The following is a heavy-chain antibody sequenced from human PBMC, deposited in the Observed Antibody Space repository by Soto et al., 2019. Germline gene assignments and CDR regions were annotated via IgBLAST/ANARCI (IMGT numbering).Heavy chain of an antibody. J-gene: IGHJ4*02. D-gene: IGHD2-2*01. CDR3: AKDSNIVVVPAARGLDY. CDR1: GFTFSSYA. Sequence: GGSLRLSCAASGFTFSSYAMSWVRQAPGKGLEWVSAISGSGGSTYYADSVKGRFTISRDNSKNTLYLQMNSLRAEDTAVYYCAKDSNIVVVPAARGLDYWGQGTLVTVSS. V-gene: IGHV3-23*01. CDR2: ISGSGGST.